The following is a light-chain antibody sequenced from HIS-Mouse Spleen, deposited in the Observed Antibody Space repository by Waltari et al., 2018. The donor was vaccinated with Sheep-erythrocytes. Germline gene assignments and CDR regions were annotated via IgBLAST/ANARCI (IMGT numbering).Light chain of an antibody. V-gene: IGLV2-14*03. CDR3: SSYTSSSTWV. CDR2: DVS. CDR1: SRDVGGYTY. Sequence: QSALTQPASVSGSPGQSITISCTGTSRDVGGYTYSPWYQQHPGKAPKLMIYDVSNRPSGVSNRFSGSKSGNTASLTISGLQAEDEADYYCSSYTSSSTWVFGGGTKLTVL. J-gene: IGLJ3*02.